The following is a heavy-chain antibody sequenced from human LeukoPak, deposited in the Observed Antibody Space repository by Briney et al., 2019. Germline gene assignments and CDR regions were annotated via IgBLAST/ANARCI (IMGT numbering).Heavy chain of an antibody. CDR3: ARGTFGVDY. CDR2: IWYDGSSK. J-gene: IGHJ4*02. CDR1: GFTFSNYN. D-gene: IGHD3-10*01. Sequence: GGPLRLSCAASGFTFSNYNMHWVRQAPGKGVEWVAVIWYDGSSKYYADSVKGRFTISRDSSKTTLYLQMNSLRAEDTAVYYCARGTFGVDYWGQGTLVTVSS. V-gene: IGHV3-33*01.